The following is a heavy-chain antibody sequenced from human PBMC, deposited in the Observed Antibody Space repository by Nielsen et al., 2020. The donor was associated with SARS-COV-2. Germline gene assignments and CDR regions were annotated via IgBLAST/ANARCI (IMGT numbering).Heavy chain of an antibody. CDR2: ISYDGSNK. V-gene: IGHV3-30-3*01. J-gene: IGHJ6*02. D-gene: IGHD2-21*01. CDR3: ARVLFRPYYYGMDV. Sequence: GESLKISCAASGFTFSSYAMHWVRQAPGKGLEWVAVISYDGSNKHYADSVKGRFTISRDNAKNSLYLQMNSLRAEDTAVYYCARVLFRPYYYGMDVWGQGTTVTVSS. CDR1: GFTFSSYA.